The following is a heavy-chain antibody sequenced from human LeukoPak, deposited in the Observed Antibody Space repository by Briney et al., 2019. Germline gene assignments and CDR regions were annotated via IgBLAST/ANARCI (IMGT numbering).Heavy chain of an antibody. CDR3: AIMHGYYDGSGYWVQ. Sequence: GGSLTLSCAASGFTFSSYAMSWVRQAPGKGLEWVSFITTSGGSTSYADSVEGRFTISRDNPRKTLYMQMNSLRDEDTAVYYCAIMHGYYDGSGYWVQWGQGTLVTVSS. CDR1: GFTFSSYA. J-gene: IGHJ4*02. CDR2: ITTSGGST. V-gene: IGHV3-23*01. D-gene: IGHD3-22*01.